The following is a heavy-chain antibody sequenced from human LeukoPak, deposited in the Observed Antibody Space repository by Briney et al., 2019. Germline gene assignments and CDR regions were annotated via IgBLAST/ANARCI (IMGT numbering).Heavy chain of an antibody. D-gene: IGHD5-12*01. Sequence: GRSLRLSCAASGFTFSSYWMHWVRQAPGKGLVWFSRINSDGSSTSYADSVKGRFTISRDNAKNTLYLQMNSLRAEDTAVYYCARDWLDWGQGTLVTVSS. CDR2: INSDGSST. V-gene: IGHV3-74*01. J-gene: IGHJ4*02. CDR1: GFTFSSYW. CDR3: ARDWLD.